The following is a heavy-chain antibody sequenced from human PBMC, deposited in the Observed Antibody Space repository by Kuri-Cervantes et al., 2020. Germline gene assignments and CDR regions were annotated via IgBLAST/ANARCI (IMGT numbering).Heavy chain of an antibody. CDR3: ARVKAGWMGENWFDP. CDR2: IYYSGST. J-gene: IGHJ5*02. D-gene: IGHD1-26*01. CDR1: GGSISSGGYY. Sequence: SETLSLTCTVSGGSISSGGYYWSWIRQHPGKGLEWIGYIYYSGSTYYNPSLKSRVTISVDTSKNQFSLRLSSVTAADTAVYYCARVKAGWMGENWFDPWGRGTLVTVSS. V-gene: IGHV4-31*03.